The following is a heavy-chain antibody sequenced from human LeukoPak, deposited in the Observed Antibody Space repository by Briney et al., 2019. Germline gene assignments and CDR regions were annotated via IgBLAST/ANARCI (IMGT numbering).Heavy chain of an antibody. Sequence: GGSLRLSCSASGFTFSTYAMRWVRQAPGKGLEYVSAISSNGGATYYADSVRGRFTISRDNSKKMLYLQMSSLTTEDTAVYYCAEVGASSGLDNWGQGTLVHVSS. CDR1: GFTFSTYA. V-gene: IGHV3-64D*09. J-gene: IGHJ4*02. CDR3: AEVGASSGLDN. D-gene: IGHD1-26*01. CDR2: ISSNGGAT.